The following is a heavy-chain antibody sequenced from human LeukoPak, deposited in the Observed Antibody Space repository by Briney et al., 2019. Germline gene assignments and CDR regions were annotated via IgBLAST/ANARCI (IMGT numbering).Heavy chain of an antibody. D-gene: IGHD1-26*01. CDR3: ARASGSGSYRGAFDI. Sequence: SETLSLTCTVSGGSISSYYWSWIRQPPGKGLEWIGYIYYSESTNYNPSLKSRVTISVDTSKNQFSLKLSSVTAADTAVYYCARASGSGSYRGAFDIWGQGTMVTVSS. J-gene: IGHJ3*02. V-gene: IGHV4-59*01. CDR2: IYYSEST. CDR1: GGSISSYY.